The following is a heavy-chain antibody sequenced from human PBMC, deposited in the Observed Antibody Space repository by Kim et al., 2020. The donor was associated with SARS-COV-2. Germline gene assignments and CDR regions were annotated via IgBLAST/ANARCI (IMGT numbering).Heavy chain of an antibody. D-gene: IGHD6-13*01. CDR3: SRATYSSSGSGYFYYYMDV. V-gene: IGHV3-74*01. Sequence: GGSLRLSCAASGFTFSRHWMHWVRQAPGKGLVWISRINGDGRSTNTADSVKGRITITRDNAKNTLYLQMNSLRVEDTAVYYCSRATYSSSGSGYFYYYMDVWGKGTTFAVS. CDR2: INGDGRST. J-gene: IGHJ6*03. CDR1: GFTFSRHW.